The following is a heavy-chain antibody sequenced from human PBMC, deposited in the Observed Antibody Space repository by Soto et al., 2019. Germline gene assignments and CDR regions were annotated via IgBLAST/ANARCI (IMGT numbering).Heavy chain of an antibody. D-gene: IGHD6-13*01. V-gene: IGHV3-21*01. J-gene: IGHJ4*02. CDR2: ISSISSYV. Sequence: EVQLVESGGGLVKPGGSLRLSCAASGFTFSNYDMNWVRQAPGKGLEWVSSISSISSYVYHADSVKGRFTTSRDNARKSLSLQMNSLRAEDTAVYYWARSGAADSFDYWGQGTLVTVS. CDR1: GFTFSNYD. CDR3: ARSGAADSFDY.